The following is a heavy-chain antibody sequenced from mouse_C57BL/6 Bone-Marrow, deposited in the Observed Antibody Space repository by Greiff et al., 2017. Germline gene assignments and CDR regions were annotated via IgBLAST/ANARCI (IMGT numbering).Heavy chain of an antibody. Sequence: VQLQESGAELVKPGASVKLSCKASGYTFTEYTIHWVKQRSGQGLEWIGWFYPGSGSIKYNEKFKDKATLTADKSSSTVYMELSRLTSEDSAVYFCARHEDKGDGNYPYYFDYWGQGTTLTVSS. V-gene: IGHV1-62-2*01. D-gene: IGHD2-1*01. CDR2: FYPGSGSI. CDR1: GYTFTEYT. J-gene: IGHJ2*01. CDR3: ARHEDKGDGNYPYYFDY.